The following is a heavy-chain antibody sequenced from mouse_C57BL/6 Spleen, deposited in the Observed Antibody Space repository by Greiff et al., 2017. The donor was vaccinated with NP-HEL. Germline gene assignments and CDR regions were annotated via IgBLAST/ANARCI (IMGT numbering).Heavy chain of an antibody. CDR3: TTRGVYYFDY. CDR1: GFNIKDDY. J-gene: IGHJ2*01. V-gene: IGHV14-4*01. CDR2: IDPENGDT. Sequence: EVQLQQSGAELVRPGALVKLSCTASGFNIKDDYMHWVKQRPEQGLEWIGWIDPENGDTEYASKFQGKATITADTSSNTAYLQLSSLTSEDTAVYYCTTRGVYYFDYWGQGTTLTVSS.